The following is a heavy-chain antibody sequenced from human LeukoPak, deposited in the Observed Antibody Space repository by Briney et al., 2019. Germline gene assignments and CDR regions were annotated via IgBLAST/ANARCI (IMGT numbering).Heavy chain of an antibody. CDR3: AGGDRDSWYYYYMDV. V-gene: IGHV1-2*02. D-gene: IGHD1-14*01. CDR2: INPNSGGT. J-gene: IGHJ6*03. CDR1: GFTFSTHG. Sequence: GGSLGLSCAASGFTFSTHGMHWVRQAPGQGLEWVGWINPNSGGTNYAQKFQGRVTMTRDTSISTAYMELSRLRSDDTAVYYCAGGDRDSWYYYYMDVWGEGTTVTISS.